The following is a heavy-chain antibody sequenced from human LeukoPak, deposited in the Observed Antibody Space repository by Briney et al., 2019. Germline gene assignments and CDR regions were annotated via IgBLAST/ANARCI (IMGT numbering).Heavy chain of an antibody. CDR3: ARIADCGGDCYLDY. J-gene: IGHJ4*02. CDR2: IIPILGIA. V-gene: IGHV1-69*04. CDR1: GGTCSSYA. D-gene: IGHD2-21*02. Sequence: GSSVKVSCKASGGTCSSYAISWVRHASGQGLEWMGRIIPILGIANYAQKFQGRVTITADKSTSTAYMELSSLRSEDTAVYYCARIADCGGDCYLDYWGQGTLVTVSS.